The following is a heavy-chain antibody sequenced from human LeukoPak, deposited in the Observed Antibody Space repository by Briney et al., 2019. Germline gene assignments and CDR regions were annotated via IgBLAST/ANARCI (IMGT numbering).Heavy chain of an antibody. CDR2: IDPNTGVR. Sequence: ASVKVSCKTSGYTFIVYSIHWMRQAPGQGLEWVGRIDPNTGVRNFAQEFQGRVTLTADTSISTAYMELSSLRSDDTSLFYCAISFQAPAIPAFDFWGQGALVIVSS. J-gene: IGHJ4*02. V-gene: IGHV1-2*02. CDR3: AISFQAPAIPAFDF. D-gene: IGHD3-3*02. CDR1: GYTFIVYS.